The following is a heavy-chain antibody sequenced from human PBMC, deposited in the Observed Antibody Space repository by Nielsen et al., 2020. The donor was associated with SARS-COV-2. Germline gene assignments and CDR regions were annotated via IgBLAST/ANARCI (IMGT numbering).Heavy chain of an antibody. CDR2: INSDGSST. D-gene: IGHD3-16*01. Sequence: WIRQPPGKGLVWVSRINSDGSSTSYADSVKGRFTISRDNAKNTLYLQMNNLRAEDTAVYYCVRGLQVPNGLAHRWGQGTLVTVSS. V-gene: IGHV3-74*01. CDR3: VRGLQVPNGLAHR. J-gene: IGHJ4*02.